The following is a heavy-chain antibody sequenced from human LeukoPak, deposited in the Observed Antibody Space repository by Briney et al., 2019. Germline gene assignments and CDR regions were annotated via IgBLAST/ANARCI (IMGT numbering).Heavy chain of an antibody. Sequence: PGGSLRLSCAASGFTFSSYGMHWVRQAPGKGLEWVAVISYDGSNKYYADSVKGRFTISRDNSKNTLYLQMNSLRAEDTAVYYCAKANGGAADLDYWGQGTLVIVSS. D-gene: IGHD6-13*01. V-gene: IGHV3-30*18. CDR3: AKANGGAADLDY. CDR1: GFTFSSYG. J-gene: IGHJ4*02. CDR2: ISYDGSNK.